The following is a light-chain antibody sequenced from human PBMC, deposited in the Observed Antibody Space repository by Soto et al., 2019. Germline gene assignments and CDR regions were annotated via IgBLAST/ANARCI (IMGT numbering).Light chain of an antibody. V-gene: IGLV2-23*01. Sequence: QSVLTQPASVSGSPGQSITISCTGPSSNIGSYNLVSWYQQSPSKPHKLIIIEDLKRPAGVSHRFAGSKSGNTALLTISGLQAEEEDNYYCWSYAGRDTDVFGGGTKLTVL. CDR1: SSNIGSYNL. CDR2: EDL. J-gene: IGLJ2*01. CDR3: WSYAGRDTDV.